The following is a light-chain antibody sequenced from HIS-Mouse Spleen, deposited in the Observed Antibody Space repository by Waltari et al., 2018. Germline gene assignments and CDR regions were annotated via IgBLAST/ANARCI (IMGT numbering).Light chain of an antibody. J-gene: IGKJ3*01. Sequence: DIQMTQSPSSLSASVGDRVTITCQASQDISNYLNWYQQKPGKAPKLLIYDASNLETGVPSRFSGSGSGTYFTFTISSLQPEDIATYYCQQYDNLHRLTFGPGTKVDIK. V-gene: IGKV1-33*01. CDR1: QDISNY. CDR2: DAS. CDR3: QQYDNLHRLT.